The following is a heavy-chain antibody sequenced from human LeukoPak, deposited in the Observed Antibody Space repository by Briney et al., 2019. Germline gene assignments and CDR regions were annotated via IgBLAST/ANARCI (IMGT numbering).Heavy chain of an antibody. Sequence: ASVKVSCKVSGYTFTDYYMHCVQQAPGKGLEWMGLVDPEDGETIYAEKFQGRVTITADTSADTAYMELSSLRSEDTAVYYCATVLFPDYSYYYMDVWGKGTTVTVPS. D-gene: IGHD3-10*01. CDR3: ATVLFPDYSYYYMDV. CDR1: GYTFTDYY. V-gene: IGHV1-69-2*01. CDR2: VDPEDGET. J-gene: IGHJ6*03.